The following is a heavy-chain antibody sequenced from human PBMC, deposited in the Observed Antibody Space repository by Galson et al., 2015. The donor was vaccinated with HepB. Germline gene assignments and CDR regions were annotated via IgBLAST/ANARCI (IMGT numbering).Heavy chain of an antibody. J-gene: IGHJ4*02. CDR3: NTGDDMDY. V-gene: IGHV3-15*01. D-gene: IGHD3-9*01. CDR1: GFTFTTAW. Sequence: SLRLSCAASGFTFTTAWMNWVRQAPGKGLEWVGRIRAEIDGGAADYAAPVKGRFTISRDDSKNTIYLHMNSLKTEDTAVYYCNTGDDMDYWGQGTLVTVSS. CDR2: IRAEIDGGAA.